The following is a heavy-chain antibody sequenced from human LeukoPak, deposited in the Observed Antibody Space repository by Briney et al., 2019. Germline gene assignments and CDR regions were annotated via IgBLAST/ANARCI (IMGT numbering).Heavy chain of an antibody. J-gene: IGHJ4*02. CDR2: ISSRSRHI. Sequence: GGSLRLSCAASGFTVSSNYMSWVRQAPGSGLEWVSSISSRSRHIYYADSVKGRFTISRDNSKNTLYLQMNSLRAEDTAVYYCARAYCGGDCYSGSWYFDYWGQGTLVTVSS. CDR1: GFTVSSNY. CDR3: ARAYCGGDCYSGSWYFDY. D-gene: IGHD2-21*01. V-gene: IGHV3-66*03.